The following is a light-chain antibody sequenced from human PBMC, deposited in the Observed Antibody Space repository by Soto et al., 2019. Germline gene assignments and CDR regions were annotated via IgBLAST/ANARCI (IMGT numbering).Light chain of an antibody. CDR1: QGVSSNY. Sequence: EIVLTQSPGTLSLSPGERATLSCRASQGVSSNYLAWYQQKSGQAPRLLLYGTSSRATGIPERFSGSGSGTDFTLTISRLEPEDFAVCYCQHYGSSRTFGQGTKVDIK. V-gene: IGKV3-20*01. CDR2: GTS. CDR3: QHYGSSRT. J-gene: IGKJ1*01.